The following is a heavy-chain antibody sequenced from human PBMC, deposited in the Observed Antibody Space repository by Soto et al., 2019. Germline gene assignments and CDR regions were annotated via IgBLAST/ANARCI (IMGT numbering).Heavy chain of an antibody. CDR2: ITSSGSEV. V-gene: IGHV3-23*01. Sequence: VQLLESGGGLVQPGGSLRLSCAASGFTFSGSAMTWVRQAPGKWLEYVSSITSSGSEVFHAASVKGRFTMSRDNSKNILYLQMNSLRAEDTAVYYCAKEGYYSGWYWDSWGQGALVTVSS. CDR3: AKEGYYSGWYWDS. CDR1: GFTFSGSA. D-gene: IGHD6-19*01. J-gene: IGHJ4*02.